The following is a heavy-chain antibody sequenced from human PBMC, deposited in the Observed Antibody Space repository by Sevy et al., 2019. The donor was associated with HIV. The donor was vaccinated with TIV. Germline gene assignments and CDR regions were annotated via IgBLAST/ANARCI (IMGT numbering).Heavy chain of an antibody. CDR1: GFTFSSYW. CDR2: IKQDGREK. Sequence: GGSLRLSCAASGFTFSSYWMSWVRQAPGKGLEWVANIKQDGREKYYVASVKGRFTISRDNAKNSLYLQMNSLRAEDTAVYYCARDLYVGFRDYYFDYWGQGTLVTVSS. J-gene: IGHJ4*02. D-gene: IGHD3-10*01. CDR3: ARDLYVGFRDYYFDY. V-gene: IGHV3-7*03.